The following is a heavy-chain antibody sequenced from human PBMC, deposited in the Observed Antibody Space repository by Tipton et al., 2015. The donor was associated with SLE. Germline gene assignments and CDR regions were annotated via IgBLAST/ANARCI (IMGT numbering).Heavy chain of an antibody. CDR3: ARDEYRYDTTGYHLLGHFDF. V-gene: IGHV4-39*07. D-gene: IGHD3-22*01. CDR2: VYYTGNT. CDR1: GDSISSSSYY. Sequence: TLSLTCTVSGDSISSSSYYWGWIRQPPGKGLEWVGTVYYTGNTFYNPSLKSRVTILVDTSNNQFSLKLSSVTAADTAVYYCARDEYRYDTTGYHLLGHFDFWGQGTLVTVSS. J-gene: IGHJ4*02.